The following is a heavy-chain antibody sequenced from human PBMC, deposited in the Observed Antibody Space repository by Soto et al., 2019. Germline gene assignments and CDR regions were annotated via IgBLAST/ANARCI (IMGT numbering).Heavy chain of an antibody. CDR2: ISAYNGNT. D-gene: IGHD3-22*01. Sequence: QVQLVQSGAEVKKPGASVKVSCKASGYTFTSYGISWVRQAPGQGLEWMGWISAYNGNTNYAQKRQGRVTMTTDTSTSTAYMGLRSLRSDDTAVYYCAGGAYYFDSSGYSAWWFHPWGQETLVTVSS. CDR3: AGGAYYFDSSGYSAWWFHP. CDR1: GYTFTSYG. J-gene: IGHJ5*02. V-gene: IGHV1-18*01.